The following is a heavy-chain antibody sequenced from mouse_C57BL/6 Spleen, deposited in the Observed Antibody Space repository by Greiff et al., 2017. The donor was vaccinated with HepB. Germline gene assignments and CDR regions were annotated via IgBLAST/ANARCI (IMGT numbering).Heavy chain of an antibody. J-gene: IGHJ2*01. Sequence: VQLQHSGPELVKPGASVKISCKASGYSFTDYNMNWVKQSNGKSLEWIGVITPNYGNTSYNQKFKGKATLTVDQSSSTAYMQLNSRTSEDSAVYYCANWDVSFDYWGQGTTLTVSS. CDR1: GYSFTDYN. CDR3: ANWDVSFDY. CDR2: ITPNYGNT. V-gene: IGHV1-39*01. D-gene: IGHD4-1*01.